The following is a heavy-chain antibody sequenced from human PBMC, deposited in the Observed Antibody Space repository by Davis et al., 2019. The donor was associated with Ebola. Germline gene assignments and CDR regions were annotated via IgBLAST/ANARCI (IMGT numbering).Heavy chain of an antibody. CDR3: ARGFWSGYPHDY. CDR2: INHSGST. Sequence: SETLSLTCAVYGGSFSGYYWSWIRQPPGKGLEWIGEINHSGSTYYNPSLKSRVTISVDRSKNQFSLKLSSVTAADTAVYYCARGFWSGYPHDYWGQGTLVTVSS. J-gene: IGHJ4*02. CDR1: GGSFSGYY. V-gene: IGHV4-34*01. D-gene: IGHD3-3*01.